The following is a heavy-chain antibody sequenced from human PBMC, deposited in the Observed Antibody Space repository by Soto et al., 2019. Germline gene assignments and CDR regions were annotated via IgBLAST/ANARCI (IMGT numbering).Heavy chain of an antibody. Sequence: QLQLQESGPGLVKPSETLSLTCTVSGGSISSSSYYWGWIRQPPGKGLEWIGRIYYSGNTYYNPTLQSRVTISVDTPKNQFSLKLGSVTAADTAVYYCASRRWELSYFDYLGQGTLVTVSS. J-gene: IGHJ4*02. CDR3: ASRRWELSYFDY. V-gene: IGHV4-39*01. CDR1: GGSISSSSYY. CDR2: IYYSGNT. D-gene: IGHD1-26*01.